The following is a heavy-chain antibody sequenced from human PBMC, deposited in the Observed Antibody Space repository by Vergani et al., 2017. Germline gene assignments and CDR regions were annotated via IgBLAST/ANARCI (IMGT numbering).Heavy chain of an antibody. J-gene: IGHJ4*02. D-gene: IGHD3-3*01. CDR1: GGSISSYY. CDR2: IYHSGST. Sequence: QVQLQESGPGLVKPSETLSLTCTVSGGSISSYYWSWIRQPPGKGLEWIGEIYHSGSTNYNPSLKSRVTISVDKSKNQFSLKLSSVTAADTAVYYCARVITIFGADQILDYWGQGTLVTVSS. V-gene: IGHV4-59*12. CDR3: ARVITIFGADQILDY.